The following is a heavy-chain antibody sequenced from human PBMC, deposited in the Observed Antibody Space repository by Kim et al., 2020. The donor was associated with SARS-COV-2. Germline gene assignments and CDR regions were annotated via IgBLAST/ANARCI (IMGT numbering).Heavy chain of an antibody. CDR2: IYYSGST. CDR1: GGSISSSSYY. Sequence: SETLSLTCTVSGGSISSSSYYWGWIRQPPGKGLEWIGSIYYSGSTYYNPSLKSRVTISVDTSKNQFSLKLSSVTAADTAVYYCASHNLGWSTMIVVAPYYVDYWGQGTLVTVSS. J-gene: IGHJ4*02. CDR3: ASHNLGWSTMIVVAPYYVDY. V-gene: IGHV4-39*01. D-gene: IGHD3-22*01.